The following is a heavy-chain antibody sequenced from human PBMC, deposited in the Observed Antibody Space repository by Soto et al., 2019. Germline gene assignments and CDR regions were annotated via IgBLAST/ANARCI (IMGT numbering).Heavy chain of an antibody. Sequence: SVKVSCKASGFTFTSSAVQWVRQARGQRLEWIGWIVVGSGNTNYAQKFQERVTITRDMSTSTAYMELSSLRSEDTAVYYCAAESATMYYYYYGMDVWGQGTTVTVSS. D-gene: IGHD6-25*01. CDR3: AAESATMYYYYYGMDV. CDR2: IVVGSGNT. CDR1: GFTFTSSA. V-gene: IGHV1-58*01. J-gene: IGHJ6*02.